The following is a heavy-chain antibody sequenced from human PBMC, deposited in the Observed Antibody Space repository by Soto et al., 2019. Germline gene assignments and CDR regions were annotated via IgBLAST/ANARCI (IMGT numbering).Heavy chain of an antibody. CDR2: ISGSGGRT. CDR1: GFPFIKFA. D-gene: IGHD3-10*01. Sequence: GGSLRLSCAASGFPFIKFAMNWLRQSPGKGLEWVSSISGSGGRTGYADSVRGRFTISRDNSKNTLYLQMNSLRAEDTAVYYCAKCGGSGTYFHFDYWGQGAMVTVSS. J-gene: IGHJ4*02. V-gene: IGHV3-23*01. CDR3: AKCGGSGTYFHFDY.